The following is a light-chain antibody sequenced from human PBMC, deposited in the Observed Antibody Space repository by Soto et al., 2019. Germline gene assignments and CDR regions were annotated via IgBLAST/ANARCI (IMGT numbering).Light chain of an antibody. CDR1: SGDVGGYHY. J-gene: IGLJ1*01. V-gene: IGLV2-11*01. CDR2: DVS. Sequence: QPALTQPRSVSGSPGQSVTISCTGTSGDVGGYHYVSWYQQHPGKAPKLMIYDVSKRPSGVPDRFSGSKSGNTASLTISGLQAEDEADYYCCSYAGSYVFGTGTKVTVL. CDR3: CSYAGSYV.